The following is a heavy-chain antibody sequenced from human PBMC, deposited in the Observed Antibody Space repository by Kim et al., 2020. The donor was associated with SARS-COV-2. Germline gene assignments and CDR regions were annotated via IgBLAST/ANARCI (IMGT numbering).Heavy chain of an antibody. CDR1: GGSISSGDYY. V-gene: IGHV4-30-4*01. CDR2: IYYSGST. CDR3: ARDGPSTGYDFWRGWGMDV. J-gene: IGHJ6*02. Sequence: SETLSLTCTVSGGSISSGDYYWSWIRQPPGKGLEWIGYIYYSGSTYYNPSLKSRVTISVDTSKNQFSLKLSSVTAADTAVYYCARDGPSTGYDFWRGWGMDVWGQGTTVTVSS. D-gene: IGHD3-3*01.